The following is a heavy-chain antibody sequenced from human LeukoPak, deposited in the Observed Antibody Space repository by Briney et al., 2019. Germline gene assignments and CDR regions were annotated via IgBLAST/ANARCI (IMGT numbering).Heavy chain of an antibody. J-gene: IGHJ6*03. D-gene: IGHD5-12*01. CDR2: IYYSGST. Sequence: SETLPLTCTVSGGSISSYYWNWIRQPPGMGLEWIGYIYYSGSTSYNPSLKSRVTISVDTSKNQFSLNLSSATAADTAVYYCARGLNSGYDFGTRGYYYYYMDVWAKGPRSPSP. V-gene: IGHV4-59*01. CDR3: ARGLNSGYDFGTRGYYYYYMDV. CDR1: GGSISSYY.